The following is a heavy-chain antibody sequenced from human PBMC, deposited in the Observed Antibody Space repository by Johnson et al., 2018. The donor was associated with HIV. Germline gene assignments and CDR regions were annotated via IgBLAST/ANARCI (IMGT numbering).Heavy chain of an antibody. Sequence: VQLVESGGGVVQPGRSLRLSCAASGFTFSSYLISWVRQAPGKGLEWVANIKQDGSEKYYVDSVKGRFTISRDNSKNTLYLQMNGLRTADTAVYYCAKDTGGNSGNDAFDIWGQGTLVTVSS. D-gene: IGHD4-23*01. V-gene: IGHV3-7*01. CDR2: IKQDGSEK. J-gene: IGHJ3*02. CDR3: AKDTGGNSGNDAFDI. CDR1: GFTFSSYL.